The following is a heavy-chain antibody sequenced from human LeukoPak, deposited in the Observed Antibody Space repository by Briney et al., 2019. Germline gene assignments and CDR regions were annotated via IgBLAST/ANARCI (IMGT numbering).Heavy chain of an antibody. CDR3: TTYYYGSGSSYFDAFDI. J-gene: IGHJ3*02. CDR2: IKSKTDGGTT. Sequence: GGSLRLSCAASGFTFSNAWMSWVRQAPGKGLEWVGRIKSKTDGGTTDYAAPVKGRFTISRDDSKNTLYLQMNSLKTEDTAVYYCTTYYYGSGSSYFDAFDIWGQGTMVTVSS. D-gene: IGHD3-10*01. CDR1: GFTFSNAW. V-gene: IGHV3-15*01.